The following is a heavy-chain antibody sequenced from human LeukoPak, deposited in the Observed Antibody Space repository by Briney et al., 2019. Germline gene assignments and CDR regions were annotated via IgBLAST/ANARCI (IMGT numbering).Heavy chain of an antibody. CDR2: ISSTDAGT. D-gene: IGHD3-10*01. Sequence: PGGSLRLSCAASGFSLSSYAMSWVRQAPGKGLEWASAISSTDAGTYHADSVKGRFTISRDNARNSLYLQMNSLRAEDTAVYYCAKEEWGFGEFPLFMDVWGKGTTVTISS. V-gene: IGHV3-23*01. CDR3: AKEEWGFGEFPLFMDV. CDR1: GFSLSSYA. J-gene: IGHJ6*03.